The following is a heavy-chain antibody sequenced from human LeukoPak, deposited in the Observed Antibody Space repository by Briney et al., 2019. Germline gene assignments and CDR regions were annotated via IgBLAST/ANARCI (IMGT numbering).Heavy chain of an antibody. CDR1: RFTFSSYS. CDR3: AKRMATIHLFPYFDY. CDR2: ISTSSIYI. Sequence: SGGSLRLSCAASRFTFSSYSMNWVRQAPGKGLEWVSSISTSSIYIYYADSVKGRFTISRDNAKNSLYLQMNSLRAEDTAVYYCAKRMATIHLFPYFDYWGRGALVTVSS. V-gene: IGHV3-21*01. J-gene: IGHJ4*02. D-gene: IGHD5-24*01.